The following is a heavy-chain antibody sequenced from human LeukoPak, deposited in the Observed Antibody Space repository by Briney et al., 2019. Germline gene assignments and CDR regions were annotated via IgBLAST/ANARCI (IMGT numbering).Heavy chain of an antibody. V-gene: IGHV1-18*01. J-gene: IGHJ4*02. Sequence: GASVKVSCKASGYTFTSYAMNWVRQAPGQGLECRGWISAYNGNTNYAQRFQGRVTMTTDTSTSTAYMELRSLRSDDTAVYYCARVRDYGGIGEDYWGQGTLVTVSS. CDR1: GYTFTSYA. D-gene: IGHD3-16*01. CDR2: ISAYNGNT. CDR3: ARVRDYGGIGEDY.